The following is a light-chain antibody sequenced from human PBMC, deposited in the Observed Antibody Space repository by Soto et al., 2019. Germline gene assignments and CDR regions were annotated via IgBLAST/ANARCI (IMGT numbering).Light chain of an antibody. CDR3: HKYGRPPHMYT. J-gene: IGKJ2*01. CDR2: GSS. Sequence: EIALTQSPGTLSLSPGERATLSCRASQSVTSNFLAWYQQKPGHAPRLLIYGSSTRAAGVRDRFSGSGSGTDFTLTITRREPEDFAVYYCHKYGRPPHMYTFGQGTKLGVK. V-gene: IGKV3-20*01. CDR1: QSVTSNF.